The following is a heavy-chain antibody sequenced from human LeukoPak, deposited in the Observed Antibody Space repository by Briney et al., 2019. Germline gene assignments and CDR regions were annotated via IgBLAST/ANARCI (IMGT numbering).Heavy chain of an antibody. D-gene: IGHD6-19*01. V-gene: IGHV1-18*01. CDR2: ISGYNGAT. CDR1: GYIFTTYG. J-gene: IGHJ3*02. Sequence: GASVKVSCKASGYIFTTYGINWVRQAPGQGLEWMGWISGYNGATNYAQNFQGRVTMITDTSTSTAYMELRSLRSDETAVYYCARDSLGVSRGWYRENTFDIWGQGTLVTVSS. CDR3: ARDSLGVSRGWYRENTFDI.